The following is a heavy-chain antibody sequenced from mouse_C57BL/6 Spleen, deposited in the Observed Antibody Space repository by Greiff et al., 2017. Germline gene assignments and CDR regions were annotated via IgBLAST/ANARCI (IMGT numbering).Heavy chain of an antibody. J-gene: IGHJ3*01. CDR3: ARVPDCYSAGFAY. CDR1: GYTFTSYW. Sequence: QVQLKQPGAELVRPGSSVKLSCKASGYTFTSYWMHWVKQRPIQGLEWIGNIDPSDSETHYNQKFKDKATLTVDKSSSTAYMQLRSLTSDDSAVYYCARVPDCYSAGFAYGGQGTLVTVSA. CDR2: IDPSDSET. V-gene: IGHV1-52*01. D-gene: IGHD2-3*01.